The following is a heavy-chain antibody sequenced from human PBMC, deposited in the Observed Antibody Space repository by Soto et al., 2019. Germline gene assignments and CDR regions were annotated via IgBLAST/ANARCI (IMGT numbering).Heavy chain of an antibody. Sequence: ASVKVSCKASGYTFTNFGISWVRQAPGQGLEWMGTIDPSDGSTSHAQKLQGRVTMTTDTSTSTAYMELRSLRSDDTAVYYCARDLSIAVAGTCHYWGQGTLVTVSS. CDR3: ARDLSIAVAGTCHY. J-gene: IGHJ4*02. CDR1: GYTFTNFG. D-gene: IGHD6-19*01. V-gene: IGHV1-18*01. CDR2: IDPSDGST.